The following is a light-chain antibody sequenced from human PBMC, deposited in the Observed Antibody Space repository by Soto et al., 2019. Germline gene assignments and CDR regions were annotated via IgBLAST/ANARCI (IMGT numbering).Light chain of an antibody. V-gene: IGLV2-8*01. CDR3: SSYAGSNNFVV. J-gene: IGLJ2*01. CDR2: EVS. CDR1: SSDVGGYNY. Sequence: QSALTQPPSASGSPGQSVTISCTGTSSDVGGYNYVSWYQQHPGKAPKLMIYEVSKRPSGVPDRFSGSKSGNTASLTVSVLQADDEADYYCSSYAGSNNFVVFGGGTKLTVL.